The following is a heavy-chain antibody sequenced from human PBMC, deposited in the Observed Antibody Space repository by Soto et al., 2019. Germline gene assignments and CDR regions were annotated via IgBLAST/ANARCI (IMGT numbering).Heavy chain of an antibody. J-gene: IGHJ6*03. CDR2: INHSGST. Sequence: QVQLQQWGAGLLKPSETLSITCAVYGGSFSDYYWSWIRQPPGKGLEWIGKINHSGSTNYNPSLKSRVTISVDMNKKQFSLKLSSVTAADTAVYYCARGRDNSAARRLGYYYFYMDVWEKGTTVTVSS. V-gene: IGHV4-34*01. D-gene: IGHD6-6*01. CDR3: ARGRDNSAARRLGYYYFYMDV. CDR1: GGSFSDYY.